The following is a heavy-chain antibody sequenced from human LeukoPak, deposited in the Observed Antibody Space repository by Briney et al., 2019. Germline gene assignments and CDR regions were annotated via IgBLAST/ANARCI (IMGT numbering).Heavy chain of an antibody. CDR3: AKDLRGSGWYFDY. J-gene: IGHJ4*02. Sequence: GGSLRLSCAASGFTFSSYAMNWVRQTPGKGLEWVSTISGSGSTTYYADSVKGRFTTSRDNSKTTLYLQMNTLRTEDTAVYYCAKDLRGSGWYFDYWGQGTLVAVSS. CDR1: GFTFSSYA. V-gene: IGHV3-23*01. CDR2: ISGSGSTT. D-gene: IGHD6-19*01.